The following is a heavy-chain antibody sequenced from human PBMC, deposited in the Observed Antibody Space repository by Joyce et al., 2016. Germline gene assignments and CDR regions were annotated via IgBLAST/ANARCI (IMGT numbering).Heavy chain of an antibody. Sequence: EVQLVESGGGLVQPGGSLRLSCEASGFTFNDHYMDWVRQGPGKGLEWGGRSRNRANSYSTQSAGSVKGRFTISRDASKNSLYLEMDSLKIEDTAVYYCASSPGGKYYFYAMDVWGQGTTVIVSS. V-gene: IGHV3-72*01. CDR2: SRNRANSYST. J-gene: IGHJ6*02. CDR1: GFTFNDHY. CDR3: ASSPGGKYYFYAMDV.